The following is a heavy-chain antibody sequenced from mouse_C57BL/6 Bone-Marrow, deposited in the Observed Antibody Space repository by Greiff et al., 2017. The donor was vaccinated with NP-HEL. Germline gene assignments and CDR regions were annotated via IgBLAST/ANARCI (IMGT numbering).Heavy chain of an antibody. CDR1: GYTFTSYW. D-gene: IGHD1-1*01. Sequence: QVQLQQPGAELVRPGASVKLSCKASGYTFTSYWMHWVKQRPGQGLEWIGRIHPSDSDTNYNQKFKGKATLTVDKSSSTAYMQLSSLTSEDSAVYYCAIEGIYYYGSSWYFDVWGTGTTVTVSS. J-gene: IGHJ1*03. CDR2: IHPSDSDT. CDR3: AIEGIYYYGSSWYFDV. V-gene: IGHV1-74*01.